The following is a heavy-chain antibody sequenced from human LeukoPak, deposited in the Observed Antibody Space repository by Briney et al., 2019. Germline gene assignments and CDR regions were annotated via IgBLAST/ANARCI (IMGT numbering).Heavy chain of an antibody. CDR1: GGSFSGYY. CDR3: ARGHRGRFRVPFDY. CDR2: INHSGST. Sequence: SETLSLTCAVYGGSFSGYYWSWLRQPPGKGLEWIGEINHSGSTNYNPSLKSRVTISVDTSKNQFSLKLSSVTAADTAVYYCARGHRGRFRVPFDYWGQGTLVTVSS. D-gene: IGHD3-10*01. V-gene: IGHV4-34*01. J-gene: IGHJ4*02.